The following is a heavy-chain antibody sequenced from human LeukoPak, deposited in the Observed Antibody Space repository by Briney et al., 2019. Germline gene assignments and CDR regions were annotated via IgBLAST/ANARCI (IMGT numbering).Heavy chain of an antibody. CDR1: GDSISSYY. D-gene: IGHD3-22*01. J-gene: IGHJ1*01. Sequence: PSETLSLTCSVSGDSISSYYWSWIRQPPGKGLEWIGYIYYNGTTNYNPSLKSRVTISVDTSKNQFSLKLSSVTAADTAVYYCARDSDNYYDTSGYQEKYFQHWGQGTLVTVSS. CDR2: IYYNGTT. V-gene: IGHV4-59*12. CDR3: ARDSDNYYDTSGYQEKYFQH.